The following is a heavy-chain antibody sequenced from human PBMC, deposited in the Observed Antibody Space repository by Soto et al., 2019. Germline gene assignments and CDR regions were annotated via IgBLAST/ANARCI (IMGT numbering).Heavy chain of an antibody. CDR3: LTGANYDDY. D-gene: IGHD2-15*01. Sequence: EVQLVESGGGLVQPGGSLRLSCAASGLTFSSYWMHWVRQAPGKGLVWVSRINADGSGTTYADSVKGRFTISRDNTKNALYLQMNSLRAEDTAVYYCLTGANYDDYWGQGTLVTVSS. CDR1: GLTFSSYW. J-gene: IGHJ4*02. V-gene: IGHV3-74*01. CDR2: INADGSGT.